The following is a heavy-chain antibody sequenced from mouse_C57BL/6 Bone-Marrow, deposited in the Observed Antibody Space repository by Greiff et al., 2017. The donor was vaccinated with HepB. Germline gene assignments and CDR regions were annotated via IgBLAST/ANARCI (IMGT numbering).Heavy chain of an antibody. Sequence: QVQLQQPGAELVKPGASVKLSCKASGYTFTSYWMHWVKQRPGRGLEWIGRIDPNSGGTKYNEKFKSKATLTVDKPSSTAYIQLSSLTSEDSAVYYCARSYYGSSSWFAYWGQGTLVTVSA. CDR1: GYTFTSYW. CDR2: IDPNSGGT. V-gene: IGHV1-72*01. CDR3: ARSYYGSSSWFAY. J-gene: IGHJ3*01. D-gene: IGHD1-1*01.